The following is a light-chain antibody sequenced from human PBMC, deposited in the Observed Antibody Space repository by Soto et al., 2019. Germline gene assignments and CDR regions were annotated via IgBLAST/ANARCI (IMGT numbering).Light chain of an antibody. Sequence: ENVLTQAPATLSFSPGERATLSWGSSQSVSNYVAWYQHKPGQAPRLLIYAASTRATGIPARFSGSGSGTEFTLIISSLQSEDFAVYYCQQYNNWPPITFGQGTLLEIK. J-gene: IGKJ5*01. CDR1: QSVSNY. CDR3: QQYNNWPPIT. CDR2: AAS. V-gene: IGKV3-15*01.